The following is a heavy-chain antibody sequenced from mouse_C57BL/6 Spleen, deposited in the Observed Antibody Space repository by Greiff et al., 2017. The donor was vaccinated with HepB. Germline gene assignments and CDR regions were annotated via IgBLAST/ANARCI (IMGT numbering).Heavy chain of an antibody. CDR2: IDPSDSET. D-gene: IGHD2-1*01. CDR3: ARKGGKRRYFDV. V-gene: IGHV1-52*01. Sequence: QVHVKQPGAELVRPGSSVKLSCKASGYTFTSYWMHWVKQRPIQGLEWIGNIDPSDSETHYNQKFKDKATLTVDKSSSTAYMQLSSLTSEDSAVYYCARKGGKRRYFDVWGTGTTVTVSS. CDR1: GYTFTSYW. J-gene: IGHJ1*03.